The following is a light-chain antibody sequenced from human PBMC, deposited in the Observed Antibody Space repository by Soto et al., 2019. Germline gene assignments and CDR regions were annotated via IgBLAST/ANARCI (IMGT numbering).Light chain of an antibody. CDR2: RNN. CDR1: SSNIGSNY. V-gene: IGLV1-47*01. Sequence: QLVLTQPPSASGTPGQRVTISCSGSSSNIGSNYVYWYQQLPGTAPKLLIYRNNQRPSGVPDRFSGSKSGTSASLAISGLRSEDEADYYCAAWDDSLSVYWVFGGGTQLTVL. J-gene: IGLJ3*02. CDR3: AAWDDSLSVYWV.